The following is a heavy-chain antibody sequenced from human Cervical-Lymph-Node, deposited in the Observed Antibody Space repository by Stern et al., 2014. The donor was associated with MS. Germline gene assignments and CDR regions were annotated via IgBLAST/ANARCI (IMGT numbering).Heavy chain of an antibody. CDR1: GFTFSLYA. CDR2: ISGTDSST. D-gene: IGHD6-19*01. Sequence: EVQLVESGGDLAQPGGSLRLSCAVSGFTFSLYAMSWVRQAPGKGLEWVSAISGTDSSTYYAETVKGRFTISRDNSKYPLYLQMNNLRAEDTAVYYCAKEGIAVASFDYWGQGTLVTVSS. V-gene: IGHV3-23*04. CDR3: AKEGIAVASFDY. J-gene: IGHJ4*02.